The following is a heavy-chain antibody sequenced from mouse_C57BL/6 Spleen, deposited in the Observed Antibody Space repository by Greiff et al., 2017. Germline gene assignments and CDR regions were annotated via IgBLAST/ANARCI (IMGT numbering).Heavy chain of an antibody. CDR1: GYTFTSYD. CDR3: AVDSSGLYYYAMGY. V-gene: IGHV1-85*01. CDR2: IYPRDGST. Sequence: VHLVESGPELVKPGASVKLSCKASGYTFTSYDINWVKQRPGQGLEWIGWIYPRDGSTKYNEKFKGKATLTVDTSSSTAYMELHSLTSEDSAVFFCAVDSSGLYYYAMGYWGQGTSVTVSS. D-gene: IGHD3-2*02. J-gene: IGHJ4*01.